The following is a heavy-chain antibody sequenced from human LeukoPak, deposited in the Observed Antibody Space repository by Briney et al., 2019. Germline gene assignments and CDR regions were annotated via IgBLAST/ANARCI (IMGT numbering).Heavy chain of an antibody. V-gene: IGHV3-48*04. J-gene: IGHJ6*02. CDR1: GFNFRSYS. D-gene: IGHD2-2*01. CDR3: AREAVVVPAAIRSLFEEGYGMDV. CDR2: ISSSSSTI. Sequence: GGSLRLSCAASGFNFRSYSMNWVRQAPGKGLEGVSYISSSSSTIYYAASVKGRFTTSRDNATNSLYLQTNSLRAENTAVYYCAREAVVVPAAIRSLFEEGYGMDVWGQGTTVTVSS.